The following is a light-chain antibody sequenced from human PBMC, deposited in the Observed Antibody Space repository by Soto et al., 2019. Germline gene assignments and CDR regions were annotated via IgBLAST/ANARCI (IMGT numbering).Light chain of an antibody. V-gene: IGLV2-14*01. Sequence: QSVLTQPASVSGSPGQSIAISCSGTSSDVGSYDYFSWYQQHPDTAPKLMIYEVTQRPSGVASRFSGYNSGTTASLTIAVRQAEEEDDYYCSSHTSVNTRVFGTGTKLTVL. J-gene: IGLJ1*01. CDR1: SSDVGSYDY. CDR3: SSHTSVNTRV. CDR2: EVT.